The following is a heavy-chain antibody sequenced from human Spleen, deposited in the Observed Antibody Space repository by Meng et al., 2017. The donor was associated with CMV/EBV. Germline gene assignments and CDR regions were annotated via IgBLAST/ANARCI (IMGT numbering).Heavy chain of an antibody. J-gene: IGHJ6*02. D-gene: IGHD1-26*01. V-gene: IGHV1-69*04. Sequence: SVKVSCKASGGTFSSYAISWVRQAPGQGLEWMGRIITILGIANYAQKFQGRVTMTRDTSTSTVYMELSSLRSEDTAVYYCARVGISGSHYYYYYGMDVWGQGTTVTVSS. CDR1: GGTFSSYA. CDR3: ARVGISGSHYYYYYGMDV. CDR2: IITILGIA.